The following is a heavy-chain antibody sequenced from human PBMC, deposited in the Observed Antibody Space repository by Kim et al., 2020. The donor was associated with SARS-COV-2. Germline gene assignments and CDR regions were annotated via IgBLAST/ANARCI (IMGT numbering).Heavy chain of an antibody. CDR1: SGSITTSYY. CDR2: VYYSGST. J-gene: IGHJ4*02. Sequence: SETLSLTCTVSSGSITTSYYWGWIRQPPGKGLEWIGTVYYSGSTYYNPSLKSRVTISVDPSKSQFSLKLSSVTAADTAVYYCARHDKTIGHCSGGSCYRVFDYWGQGTLATVSS. V-gene: IGHV4-39*01. D-gene: IGHD2-15*01. CDR3: ARHDKTIGHCSGGSCYRVFDY.